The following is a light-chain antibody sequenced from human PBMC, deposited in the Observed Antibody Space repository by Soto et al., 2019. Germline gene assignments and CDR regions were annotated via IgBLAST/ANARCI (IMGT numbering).Light chain of an antibody. CDR1: QSVSSN. J-gene: IGKJ1*01. V-gene: IGKV3-15*01. CDR3: QQYNNWPRT. CDR2: GAS. Sequence: EIVMTQSPATLSVSPGERATLSCRASQSVSSNLAWYQQKPGQAPRLLIYGASTRATGIPARFSGSGSGTEFTLTISSLQSEDFEVYYCQQYNNWPRTSGQGTKVEVK.